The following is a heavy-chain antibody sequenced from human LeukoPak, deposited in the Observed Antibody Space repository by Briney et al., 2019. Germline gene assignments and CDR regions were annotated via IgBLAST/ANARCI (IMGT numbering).Heavy chain of an antibody. CDR3: ARGGHDFSGYSTWFDP. Sequence: ASVKVSCKASGYTFTSYGISWVRQAPGQGLEWMGWINPNSGGTNYAQKFQGRVTMTRDTSISTAYMELSRLRSDDTAVYYCARGGHDFSGYSTWFDPWGQGTLVTVSS. V-gene: IGHV1-2*02. CDR1: GYTFTSYG. CDR2: INPNSGGT. J-gene: IGHJ5*02. D-gene: IGHD3-3*01.